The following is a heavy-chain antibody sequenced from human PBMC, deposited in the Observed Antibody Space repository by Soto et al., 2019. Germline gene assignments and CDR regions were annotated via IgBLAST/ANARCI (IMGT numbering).Heavy chain of an antibody. CDR1: GFTFSCYG. V-gene: IGHV3-30*18. CDR2: ISYDGSNK. J-gene: IGHJ6*02. D-gene: IGHD2-2*01. CDR3: AKDHRGYCSSTSCYGGGTYYYGMDV. Sequence: GGSLRLSCAASGFTFSCYGMHWVRQAPGKGLEWVAVISYDGSNKYYADSVKGRFTISRDNSKNTLYLQMNRLRAEDTAVYYCAKDHRGYCSSTSCYGGGTYYYGMDVWGQGTTVTVSS.